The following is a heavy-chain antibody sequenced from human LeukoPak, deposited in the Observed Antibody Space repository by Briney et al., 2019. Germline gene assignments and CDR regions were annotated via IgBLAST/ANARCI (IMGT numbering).Heavy chain of an antibody. CDR1: GYSFTSYA. CDR3: ARDFVSSWSFY. D-gene: IGHD6-13*01. V-gene: IGHV7-4-1*02. J-gene: IGHJ4*02. CDR2: INTNTGNP. Sequence: ASVKVSCKASGYSFTSYAMNWVRQAPGQGLEWMGWINTNTGNPTYAQGFTGRFVFSLDTSVSTAYLQISSLKAEDTAVYNCARDFVSSWSFYWGQGTLVTVSS.